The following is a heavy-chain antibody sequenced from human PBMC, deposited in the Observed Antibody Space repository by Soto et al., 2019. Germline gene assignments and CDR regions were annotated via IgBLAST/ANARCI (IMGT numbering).Heavy chain of an antibody. V-gene: IGHV3-53*01. J-gene: IGHJ2*01. CDR2: LHSDGTT. Sequence: PGGSLRLSCTASGFTVSYNYMSWVRQAPGKGLEWVSILHSDGTTFYADSVKGRFTLSRDKSKNTLYLQMNSLRVEDTAVYYCARASYASLDWYFDLWGRGTLVTVSS. D-gene: IGHD2-2*01. CDR3: ARASYASLDWYFDL. CDR1: GFTVSYNY.